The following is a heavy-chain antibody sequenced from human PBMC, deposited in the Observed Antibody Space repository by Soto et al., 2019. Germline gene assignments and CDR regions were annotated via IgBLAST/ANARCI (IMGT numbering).Heavy chain of an antibody. V-gene: IGHV3-23*01. J-gene: IGHJ4*02. CDR1: GFTFSSYA. CDR2: ISGSGGST. Sequence: EVQLLESGGGLVQPGGSLRLSCAASGFTFSSYAMSWVRQAPGKGLEWVSAISGSGGSTYYADSVKGRFTISRDNSKNTLXLXXNSLRAEDTAVXXXAKENGYSSSWFEFDYWGQGTLVTV. D-gene: IGHD6-13*01. CDR3: AKENGYSSSWFEFDY.